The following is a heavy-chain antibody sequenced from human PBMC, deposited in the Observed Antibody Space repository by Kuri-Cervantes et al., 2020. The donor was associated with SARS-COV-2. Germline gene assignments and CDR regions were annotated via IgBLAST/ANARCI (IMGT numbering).Heavy chain of an antibody. CDR2: INPNSGGT. Sequence: ASVKVSCKASGYTFTGYNIHWVRQAPGQGLEWMGWINPNSGGTSYAQNFQGWVTMTRDTSISTAYMELSRLRSDDTAVYYCARGMVRGIIQYYYYAMDVWSQGTTVTVSS. V-gene: IGHV1-2*04. CDR3: ARGMVRGIIQYYYYAMDV. J-gene: IGHJ6*02. CDR1: GYTFTGYN. D-gene: IGHD3-10*01.